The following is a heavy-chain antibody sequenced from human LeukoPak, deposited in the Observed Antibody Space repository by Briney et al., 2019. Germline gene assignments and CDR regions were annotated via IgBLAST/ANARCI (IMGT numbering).Heavy chain of an antibody. J-gene: IGHJ3*02. CDR3: ARDWRVCGGDCLDAFDI. V-gene: IGHV1-69*04. Sequence: SVKVSCKASGGTFSSYTISWVRQAPGQGFEWMGRIIPILGIANYAQKFQGRVTITADKSTSTAYMELSSLRSEDAAVYYCARDWRVCGGDCLDAFDIWGQGTMVTVSS. CDR1: GGTFSSYT. CDR2: IIPILGIA. D-gene: IGHD2-21*02.